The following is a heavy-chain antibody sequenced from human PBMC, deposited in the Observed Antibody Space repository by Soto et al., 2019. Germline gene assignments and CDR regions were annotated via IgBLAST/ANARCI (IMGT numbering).Heavy chain of an antibody. CDR1: GFTFSSFA. V-gene: IGHV3-23*01. D-gene: IGHD6-19*01. CDR3: AKDDQQHSSVADY. J-gene: IGHJ4*02. Sequence: PGGSLRLSCAASGFTFSSFAMTWVRQAPGKGLEWVSTISGSGGTTYYADSVKGRFTISRDISKNTLYLQMNSLRGEDTAVYYCAKDDQQHSSVADYWGQGTLVTVSS. CDR2: ISGSGGTT.